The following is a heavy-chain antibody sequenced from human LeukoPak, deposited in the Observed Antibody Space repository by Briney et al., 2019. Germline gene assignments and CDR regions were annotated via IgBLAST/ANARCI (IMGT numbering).Heavy chain of an antibody. J-gene: IGHJ4*02. D-gene: IGHD5-24*01. Sequence: ASVKVSCKASGYTFTSYDINWVRQATGQGLEGMGWMNPNSGNTGYAQKFQGRVTMTRDTSISTAYMELSRLRSDDTAVYYCARGARRDGYASGLFWGQGTLVTVSS. V-gene: IGHV1-8*01. CDR3: ARGARRDGYASGLF. CDR2: MNPNSGNT. CDR1: GYTFTSYD.